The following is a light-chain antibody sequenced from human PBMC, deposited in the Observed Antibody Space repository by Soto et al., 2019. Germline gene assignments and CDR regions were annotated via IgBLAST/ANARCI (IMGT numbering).Light chain of an antibody. CDR2: HNN. CDR1: SSNIGAGYD. Sequence: QSVLTQPPSVSGAPGQRVTISCTGSSSNIGAGYDVHWYQQLPGTAPKLLIYHNNNRPSGVPDRFSGSQSGTSASLAITGLQAEDEAHYYCQSLDTTYVFGTGTKLTVL. V-gene: IGLV1-40*01. CDR3: QSLDTTYV. J-gene: IGLJ1*01.